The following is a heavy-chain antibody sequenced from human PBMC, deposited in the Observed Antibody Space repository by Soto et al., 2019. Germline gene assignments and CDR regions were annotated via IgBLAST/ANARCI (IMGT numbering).Heavy chain of an antibody. CDR2: IYWNDDK. Sequence: FGPTLVNPTQTLTLTCTFSGFSLSTSGVGVGWIRQPPGKALEWLALIYWNDDKRYSPSLKSRLTITKDTSKNQVVLTMTNMDPVDTATYYCAHRPTYCSGGSCFHDAFDIWGQGTMVTVSS. CDR1: GFSLSTSGVG. J-gene: IGHJ3*02. D-gene: IGHD2-15*01. CDR3: AHRPTYCSGGSCFHDAFDI. V-gene: IGHV2-5*01.